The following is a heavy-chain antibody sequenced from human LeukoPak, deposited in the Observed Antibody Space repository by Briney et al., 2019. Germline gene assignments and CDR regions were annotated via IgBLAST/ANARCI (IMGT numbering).Heavy chain of an antibody. D-gene: IGHD5-18*01. CDR1: GGPFSGYY. CDR3: AREGYSYGGFDY. Sequence: SETLSLTCAVYGGPFSGYYWSWIRQPPGKGLEWIGEINHSGSTNYNPSLKSRVTISVDTSKNQFSLKLSSVTAADTAVYYCAREGYSYGGFDYWGQGTLVTVSS. J-gene: IGHJ4*02. CDR2: INHSGST. V-gene: IGHV4-34*01.